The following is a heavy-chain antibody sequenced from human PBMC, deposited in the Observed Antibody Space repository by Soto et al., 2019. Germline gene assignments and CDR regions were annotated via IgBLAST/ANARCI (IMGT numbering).Heavy chain of an antibody. V-gene: IGHV4-39*01. Sequence: QLQLQESGPGLVKPSETLSLTCTVSGGSISSSSYYWGWIRQPPGKGLEWIGSIYYSGSTYYNPSLKSRVTISVDTSKNQFSLKLSSVTAADTAVYYCARQGGDGYNPGGTDYWGQGTLVTVSS. J-gene: IGHJ4*02. D-gene: IGHD3-16*01. CDR2: IYYSGST. CDR1: GGSISSSSYY. CDR3: ARQGGDGYNPGGTDY.